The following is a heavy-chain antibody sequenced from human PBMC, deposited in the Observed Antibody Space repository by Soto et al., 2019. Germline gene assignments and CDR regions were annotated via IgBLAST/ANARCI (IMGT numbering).Heavy chain of an antibody. J-gene: IGHJ5*02. D-gene: IGHD3-3*01. CDR3: ARDAYYDFWSGYYHNWFDP. CDR1: GYTFTSYG. Sequence: ASVKVSCKASGYTFTSYGISWARQAPGQGLEWMGWISAYNGNTNYAQKLQGRVTMTTDTSTSTAYMELRSLRSDDTAVYYCARDAYYDFWSGYYHNWFDPWGQGTLVTVSS. CDR2: ISAYNGNT. V-gene: IGHV1-18*01.